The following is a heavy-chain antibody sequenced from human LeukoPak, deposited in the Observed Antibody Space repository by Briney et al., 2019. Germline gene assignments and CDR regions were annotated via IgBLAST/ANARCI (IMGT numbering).Heavy chain of an antibody. CDR1: GFIFSNFE. CDR3: ARVICTGSSCFQNDY. J-gene: IGHJ4*02. CDR2: INSGATSE. Sequence: PGGSLRLSCTASGFIFSNFEMNWVRQSPGKGLQWVAYINSGATSEYYADSVKGRFTISRDNAKNSLYLQMNSLGVQDTAIYYCARVICTGSSCFQNDYWGQGTLVTVSS. D-gene: IGHD2-8*02. V-gene: IGHV3-48*03.